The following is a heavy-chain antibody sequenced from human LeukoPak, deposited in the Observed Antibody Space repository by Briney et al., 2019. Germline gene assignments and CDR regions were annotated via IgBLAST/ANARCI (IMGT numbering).Heavy chain of an antibody. CDR1: GFTFSSYA. V-gene: IGHV3-64*01. CDR2: ISSNEGST. CDR3: VRDMGYYDKV. J-gene: IGHJ4*02. D-gene: IGHD3-22*01. Sequence: GGSLRLSCAASGFTFSSYAMHWVRQAPGKGLEYVSAISSNEGSTYYANSVKGRFTISRDNSKNTLYLQMGSLRAEDTAVYYCVRDMGYYDKVWGQGTLVTVSS.